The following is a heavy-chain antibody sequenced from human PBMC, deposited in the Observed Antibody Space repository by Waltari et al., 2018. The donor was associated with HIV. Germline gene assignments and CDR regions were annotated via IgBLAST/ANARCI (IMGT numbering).Heavy chain of an antibody. V-gene: IGHV5-51*01. Sequence: EVQLVQSGAEVKKPGESLKISCKGSGYSFTSYWIGWVRQLPGKGLEWMGIIYPGDSDTRYSPSFQGQVTISADKSISTAYLQWSSLKASDTAMYYCGTSSSPGPSRIGNAFDIWGQGTMVTVSS. CDR1: GYSFTSYW. J-gene: IGHJ3*02. D-gene: IGHD6-6*01. CDR2: IYPGDSDT. CDR3: GTSSSPGPSRIGNAFDI.